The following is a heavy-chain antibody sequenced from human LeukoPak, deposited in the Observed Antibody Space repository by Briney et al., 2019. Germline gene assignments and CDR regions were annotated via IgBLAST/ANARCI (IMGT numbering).Heavy chain of an antibody. V-gene: IGHV3-7*01. CDR3: ARDAYDDASES. CDR2: LRPDGSDK. CDR1: GFTFSGYW. J-gene: IGHJ5*02. D-gene: IGHD3-3*01. Sequence: GGSLRLSCAASGFTFSGYWMTWVRQAPGKVLEWVANLRPDGSDKYYADSVKGRFTISRDNAKNSLYLQMNGLRADDTAIYYCARDAYDDASESWGQGTLVTVSS.